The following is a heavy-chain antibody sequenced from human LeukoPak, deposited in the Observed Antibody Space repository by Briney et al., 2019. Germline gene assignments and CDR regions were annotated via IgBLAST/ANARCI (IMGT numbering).Heavy chain of an antibody. CDR2: IIPIFGTA. CDR3: AREEWLATPLD. CDR1: GGTFSSYA. Sequence: ASVKVSCKASGGTFSSYAISWVRQAPGQGLEWMGGIIPIFGTANYAQKFQGRVTITADESTSTAYMELRSLRSDDTAVYYCAREEWLATPLDWGQGTMVTVSS. D-gene: IGHD6-19*01. V-gene: IGHV1-69*01. J-gene: IGHJ3*01.